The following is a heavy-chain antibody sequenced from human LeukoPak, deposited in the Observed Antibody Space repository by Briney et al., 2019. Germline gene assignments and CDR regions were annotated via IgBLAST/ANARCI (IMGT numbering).Heavy chain of an antibody. CDR3: ARTTMVRGTYYMDV. J-gene: IGHJ6*03. CDR2: IYYSGST. D-gene: IGHD3-10*01. Sequence: SETLSLTCTVSGGSISSSSYYWGWIRQPPGKGLEWIGSIYYSGSTYYNPSLKSRVTISVDTSKKQFSLRLSSVTAADTAVYYCARTTMVRGTYYMDVWGKGTTVTISS. CDR1: GGSISSSSYY. V-gene: IGHV4-39*07.